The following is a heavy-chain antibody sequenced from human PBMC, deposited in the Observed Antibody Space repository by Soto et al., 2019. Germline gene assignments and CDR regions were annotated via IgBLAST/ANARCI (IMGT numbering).Heavy chain of an antibody. J-gene: IGHJ4*02. CDR3: AKDISSSWSPGYFDY. CDR2: ISWNSGSI. CDR1: GFTFDDYA. Sequence: PGGSLRLSCAASGFTFDDYAMHWVRQAPGRGLEWVSGISWNSGSIGYADSVKGRFTISRDNAKNSLYLQMNSLRAEDTALYYCAKDISSSWSPGYFDYWSQGTLVTVPS. D-gene: IGHD6-13*01. V-gene: IGHV3-9*01.